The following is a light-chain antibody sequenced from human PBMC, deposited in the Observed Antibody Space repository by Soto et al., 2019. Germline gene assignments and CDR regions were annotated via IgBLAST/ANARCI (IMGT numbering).Light chain of an antibody. V-gene: IGKV1-39*01. CDR1: QDILKY. J-gene: IGKJ2*01. CDR2: ETS. Sequence: IQMTQSPASLSASIGDQVTITCRASQDILKYVNWYQQKLSQAPKILIFETSSLERRVPTRFNGSEYGTSFSLTIDSLQPDDFATYFCQQSYNAPYTCGQGT. CDR3: QQSYNAPYT.